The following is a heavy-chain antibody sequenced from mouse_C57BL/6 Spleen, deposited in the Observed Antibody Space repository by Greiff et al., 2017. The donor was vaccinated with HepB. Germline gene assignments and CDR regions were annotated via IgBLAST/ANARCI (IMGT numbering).Heavy chain of an antibody. CDR2: ISYDGSN. CDR1: GYSITSGYY. V-gene: IGHV3-6*01. D-gene: IGHD1-1*01. Sequence: DVQLQESGPGLVKPSQSLSLPCSVTGYSITSGYYWNWIRQFPGNKLEWMGYISYDGSNNYNPSLKNRISITRDTSKNQFFLKLNSVTTEDTATYYCARRGFITTVVAGDFFAHWGQGTLVTVSA. CDR3: ARRGFITTVVAGDFFAH. J-gene: IGHJ3*01.